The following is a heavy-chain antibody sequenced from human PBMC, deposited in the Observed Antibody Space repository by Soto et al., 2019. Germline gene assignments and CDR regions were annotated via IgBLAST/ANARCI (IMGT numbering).Heavy chain of an antibody. CDR1: GFTFSRYW. Sequence: EVQLVESGGGLVQPGGSLRLSCAASGFTFSRYWRSWVGQAPGKGLEWVANIKQDGSENYYVDSVKGRFTISRDNAKNSLYLQMNSLRAEDTAVYYCTRDRRYDFWSGYYVDNWGQGTLVTVSS. CDR2: IKQDGSEN. V-gene: IGHV3-7*01. J-gene: IGHJ4*02. CDR3: TRDRRYDFWSGYYVDN. D-gene: IGHD3-3*01.